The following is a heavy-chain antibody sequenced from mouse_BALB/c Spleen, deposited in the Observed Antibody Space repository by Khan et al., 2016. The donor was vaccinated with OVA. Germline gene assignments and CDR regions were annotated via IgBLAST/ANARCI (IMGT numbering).Heavy chain of an antibody. J-gene: IGHJ3*01. CDR1: GFTFITTS. CDR2: INSDGTYT. Sequence: LVESGGGLVKPGGSLKLSCAASGFTFITTSFSWVRQTPEKRLEWVATINSDGTYTYYPDSVKGRFTISRDNAKNTLYLQMSSLRSEDTAMYYCARHNYGPFAYWGQGTLVTVSA. D-gene: IGHD1-1*01. CDR3: ARHNYGPFAY. V-gene: IGHV5-9-3*01.